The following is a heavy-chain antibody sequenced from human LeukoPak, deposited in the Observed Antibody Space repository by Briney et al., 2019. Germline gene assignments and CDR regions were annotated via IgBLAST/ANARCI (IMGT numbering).Heavy chain of an antibody. Sequence: SGPTLVKPTQTLTLTCTFSGFSLSTSGVGVGWIRQPPGKALEWLALIYWNDDKRSPSLMSRLAITTDTSKNQVVLTMTNMDPVDTATYYCVHLEDLASNYFDYWGQGALVTVSS. CDR3: VHLEDLASNYFDY. V-gene: IGHV2-5*01. CDR1: GFSLSTSGVG. J-gene: IGHJ4*02. CDR2: IYWNDDK.